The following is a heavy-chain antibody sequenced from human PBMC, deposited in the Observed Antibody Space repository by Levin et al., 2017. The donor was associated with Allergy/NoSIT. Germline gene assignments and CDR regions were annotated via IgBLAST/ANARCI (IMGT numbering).Heavy chain of an antibody. CDR1: GFIFSSYS. Sequence: PGGSLRLSCAASGFIFSSYSMHWVRQAPGKGLEWVSSISSSSHYIYYADSVKGRFTISRDNAKNSLYLQMNSLRADDTAVYYCARDLPSHYGMDGWGQGTTVTVSS. J-gene: IGHJ6*02. CDR2: ISSSSHYI. V-gene: IGHV3-21*01. CDR3: ARDLPSHYGMDG.